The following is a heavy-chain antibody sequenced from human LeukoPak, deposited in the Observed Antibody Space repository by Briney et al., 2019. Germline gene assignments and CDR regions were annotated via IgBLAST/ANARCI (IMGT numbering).Heavy chain of an antibody. D-gene: IGHD6-13*01. J-gene: IGHJ6*03. V-gene: IGHV4-59*01. CDR2: IYYSGST. CDR1: GGSISSYY. CDR3: ARDRSQLAINYYYYYMDV. Sequence: SETLSLTCTVSGGSISSYYWSWIRQPPGKGLEWIGYIYYSGSTNYNPSLKSRVTISVDTSKNQFSLKLSSVTATDTAVYYCARDRSQLAINYYYYYMDVWGKGTTVTISS.